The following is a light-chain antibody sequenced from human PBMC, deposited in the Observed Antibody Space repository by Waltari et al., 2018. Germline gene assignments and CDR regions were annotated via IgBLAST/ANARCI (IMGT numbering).Light chain of an antibody. J-gene: IGLJ2*01. CDR2: EVS. CDR1: SSDVGGYNY. V-gene: IGLV2-14*01. CDR3: SSYTSSSTVV. Sequence: QSALTQPASVSGSPGQSITISCTGTSSDVGGYNYVSWYQQHPGKAAKLMMYEVSNRPSGLSNRFAGSKSGNTASLTIAGLPAEDEADYYCSSYTSSSTVVFGGGTKLTVL.